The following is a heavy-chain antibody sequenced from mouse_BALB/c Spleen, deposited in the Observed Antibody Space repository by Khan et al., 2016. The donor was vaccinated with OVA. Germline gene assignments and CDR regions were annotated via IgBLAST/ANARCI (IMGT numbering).Heavy chain of an antibody. CDR1: GYSITSDYA. V-gene: IGHV3-2*02. D-gene: IGHD2-3*01. J-gene: IGHJ4*01. Sequence: EVQLQESGPGLVKPSQSLSLTCTVTGYSITSDYAWNWIRQFPGNKLEWMGYIGYSGSTNYNPSLKSRISITRDTSKNQFFLQLNSVTTEDTATYYCARDGSRYNYAMDYWGQGTSVTVSS. CDR3: ARDGSRYNYAMDY. CDR2: IGYSGST.